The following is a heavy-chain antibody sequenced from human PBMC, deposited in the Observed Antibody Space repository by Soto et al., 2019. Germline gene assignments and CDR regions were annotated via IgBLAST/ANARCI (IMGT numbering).Heavy chain of an antibody. CDR2: ISGSGGST. D-gene: IGHD3-22*01. J-gene: IGHJ4*02. CDR1: GFTFSSYA. V-gene: IGHV3-23*01. Sequence: GESLKISCAASGFTFSSYAMSWVRQAPGKGLEWVSAISGSGGSTYYADSVKGRFTISRDNSKNTLYLQMNSLRAEDTAVYYCAKMIDSSGYLFDYWGQGTLVTVSS. CDR3: AKMIDSSGYLFDY.